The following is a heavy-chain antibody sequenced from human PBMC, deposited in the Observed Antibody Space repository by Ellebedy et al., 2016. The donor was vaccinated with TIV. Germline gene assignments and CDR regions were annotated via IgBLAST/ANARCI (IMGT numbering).Heavy chain of an antibody. CDR2: INPSGGST. CDR1: GYTFTGYY. CDR3: AREAPELPIDY. V-gene: IGHV1-46*01. Sequence: AASVKVSCKASGYTFTGYYMHWVRQAPGQGLEWMGIINPSGGSTSYAQKFQGRVTMTRDTSTSTVYMELSSLRSEDTAVYYCAREAPELPIDYWGQGTLVTVSS. J-gene: IGHJ4*02. D-gene: IGHD1-26*01.